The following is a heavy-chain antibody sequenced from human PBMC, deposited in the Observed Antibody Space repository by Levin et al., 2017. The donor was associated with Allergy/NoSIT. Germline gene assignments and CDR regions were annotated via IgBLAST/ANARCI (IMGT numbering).Heavy chain of an antibody. J-gene: IGHJ3*02. CDR3: AKDRAYDYGDPGSAFDI. V-gene: IGHV3-23*01. D-gene: IGHD4-17*01. CDR1: GFTFSSYA. Sequence: ESLKISCAASGFTFSSYAMGWVRQAPGKGLEWVSAISGSGTSTYYADSVKGRFTISRDSSKKTLFLQMNSLRVDDTAVYYCAKDRAYDYGDPGSAFDIWGQGTMVTVSS. CDR2: ISGSGTST.